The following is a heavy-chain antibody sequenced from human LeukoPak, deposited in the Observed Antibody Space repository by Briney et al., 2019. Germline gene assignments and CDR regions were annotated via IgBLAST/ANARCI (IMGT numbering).Heavy chain of an antibody. CDR3: ATQVGAGYFDY. Sequence: QPGGSLRLSCAASGFTFSSHGMNWVRQAPGKGLEWISGISPSADITYYADSVKGRFTISRDNSENTVYLQMNSLRAEDTAVYYCATQVGAGYFDYWGQGTLVTVSS. CDR2: ISPSADIT. J-gene: IGHJ4*02. V-gene: IGHV3-23*01. D-gene: IGHD1-26*01. CDR1: GFTFSSHG.